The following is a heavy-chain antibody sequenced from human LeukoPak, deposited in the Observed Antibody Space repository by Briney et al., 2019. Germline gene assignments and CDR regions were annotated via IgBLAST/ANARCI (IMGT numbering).Heavy chain of an antibody. V-gene: IGHV3-73*01. J-gene: IGHJ3*02. CDR1: GFTFSGFA. CDR2: IRSKANSYAT. CDR3: TRLEVVVTNSDAFDI. D-gene: IGHD2-21*02. Sequence: GGSLKLSCAASGFTFSGFAMHWVRQASGKGLEWVGRIRSKANSYATAYAASVKGRFTISRDDSKNTAYLQMNSLKTEDTAVYYCTRLEVVVTNSDAFDIWGQGTMVTVSS.